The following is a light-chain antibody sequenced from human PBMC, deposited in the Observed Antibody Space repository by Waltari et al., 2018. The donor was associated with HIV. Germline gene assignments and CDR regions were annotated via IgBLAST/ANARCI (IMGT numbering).Light chain of an antibody. CDR3: SSYTSSRTWV. CDR2: EVS. V-gene: IGLV2-14*01. CDR1: SSDVGGYYY. J-gene: IGLJ3*02. Sequence: QSALTQPASVSGSPGQSITISCTGTSSDVGGYYYLSRYQQHPGKAPKLMIYEVSNRPPVVSNRLSGAKSGNTASLTISGLQAEDEADYYCSSYTSSRTWVFGGGTKLTVL.